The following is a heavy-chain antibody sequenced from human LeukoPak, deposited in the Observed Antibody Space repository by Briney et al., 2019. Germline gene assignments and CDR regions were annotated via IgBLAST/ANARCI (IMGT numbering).Heavy chain of an antibody. Sequence: SETLSLTCTVSGGSISSHYWSWIRQPPGKGLEWIGYIYYSGSTNYNPSLKSRVTISVDTSKNQFSLKLSSVTAADTAVYYCARTSPHLYYGSGSYYTNWFDPWGQGTLVTVSS. CDR2: IYYSGST. CDR3: ARTSPHLYYGSGSYYTNWFDP. J-gene: IGHJ5*02. D-gene: IGHD3-10*01. V-gene: IGHV4-59*11. CDR1: GGSISSHY.